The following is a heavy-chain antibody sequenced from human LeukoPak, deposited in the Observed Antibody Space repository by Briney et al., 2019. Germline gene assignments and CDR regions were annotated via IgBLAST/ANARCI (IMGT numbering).Heavy chain of an antibody. V-gene: IGHV3-21*01. Sequence: PGGSLRLSCAASGFTFSSYSMNWVRQAPGKGLEWVSSISSSSSYIYYADSVKGRFTISRDNAKNSLYLQMNSLRAEDTAVYYCARAYGSGHYYFDYWGQGTLVTVSS. D-gene: IGHD2-15*01. J-gene: IGHJ4*02. CDR2: ISSSSSYI. CDR3: ARAYGSGHYYFDY. CDR1: GFTFSSYS.